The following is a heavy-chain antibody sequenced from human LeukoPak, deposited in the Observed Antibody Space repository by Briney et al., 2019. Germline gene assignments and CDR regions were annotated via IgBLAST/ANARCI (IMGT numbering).Heavy chain of an antibody. J-gene: IGHJ3*02. CDR1: GGSVSNYY. Sequence: SETLSLTCSVSGGSVSNYYWSWIRQPPGKGLEWIGYVYYTGSTNYNPSLKSRVTISEDTSKTQFALNLSSVTAADTAVYYCARRRLSAPFDTFDIWGPGAMVTVSP. CDR2: VYYTGST. CDR3: ARRRLSAPFDTFDI. V-gene: IGHV4-59*08.